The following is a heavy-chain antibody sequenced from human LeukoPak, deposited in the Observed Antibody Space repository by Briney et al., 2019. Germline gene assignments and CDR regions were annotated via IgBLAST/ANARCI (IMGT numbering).Heavy chain of an antibody. J-gene: IGHJ6*02. V-gene: IGHV3-48*03. CDR1: GFTFSSYE. D-gene: IGHD2-15*01. Sequence: GGSLRLSCAASGFTFSSYEMNWVRQAPGKGLEWVSYISSSGSTIYYADSVKGRFTISRDNSKNTLYLQMNSLRAEDTAVYYCARVAPGYCSGGSCLLFYYYYYGMDVWGQGTTVTVSS. CDR3: ARVAPGYCSGGSCLLFYYYYYGMDV. CDR2: ISSSGSTI.